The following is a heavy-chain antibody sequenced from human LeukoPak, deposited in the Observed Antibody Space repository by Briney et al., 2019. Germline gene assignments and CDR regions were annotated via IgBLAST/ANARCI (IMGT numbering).Heavy chain of an antibody. CDR1: GYTFTSSKINFISYD. V-gene: IGHV1-8*01. J-gene: IGHJ5*02. CDR2: MNPYSGNT. Sequence: ASVKVSCKASGYTFTSSKINFISYDINWVRQAAGRGLEWMGWMNPYSGNTGYAQRFQGRVTITRNTSISTAYMELSSLTSQDTAVYYCARGRDWLHWFDPWGQGTLVTVSS. D-gene: IGHD3/OR15-3a*01. CDR3: ARGRDWLHWFDP.